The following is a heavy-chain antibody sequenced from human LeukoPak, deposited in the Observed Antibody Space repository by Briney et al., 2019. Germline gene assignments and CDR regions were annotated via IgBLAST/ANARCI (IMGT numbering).Heavy chain of an antibody. V-gene: IGHV4-61*08. CDR1: GGSVSSGGYY. J-gene: IGHJ4*02. D-gene: IGHD6-19*01. CDR3: ARARIPRRYCSGWYDY. Sequence: SETLSLTCTVSGGSVSSGGYYWSWIRQHPGKGLEWIGYIYYSGSTNYNPSLKSRVTISVDTSKNQFSLKLSSVTAADTAVYYCARARIPRRYCSGWYDYWGQGTLVTVSS. CDR2: IYYSGST.